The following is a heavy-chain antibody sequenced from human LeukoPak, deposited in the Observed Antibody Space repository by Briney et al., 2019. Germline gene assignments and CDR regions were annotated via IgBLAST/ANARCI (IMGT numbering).Heavy chain of an antibody. J-gene: IGHJ3*02. CDR1: GGSISSYY. D-gene: IGHD1-26*01. CDR3: ARDGIVGAIVRAFDI. Sequence: SETPSLTCTVSGGSISSYYWSWIRQPPGKGLEWIGYIYYSGSTNYNPSLKSRVTISVDTSKNQFSLKLSSVTAADTAVYYCARDGIVGAIVRAFDIWGQGTMVTVSS. V-gene: IGHV4-59*01. CDR2: IYYSGST.